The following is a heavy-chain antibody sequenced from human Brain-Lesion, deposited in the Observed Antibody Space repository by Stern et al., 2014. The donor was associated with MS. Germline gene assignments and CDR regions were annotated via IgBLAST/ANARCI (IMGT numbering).Heavy chain of an antibody. V-gene: IGHV3-72*01. Sequence: VQLVQSGGGLVQPGGSLRLSCAASGFTFSDHFIDWVRQAPGKGLEWVGRIRNKANSYSTEYAASVKGRFTFSRDDSKNSLLVQMNSLRIEDTAIYYCARDNKVYGIDVLGQGTSVTVSS. CDR1: GFTFSDHF. CDR3: ARDNKVYGIDV. J-gene: IGHJ6*02. D-gene: IGHD2/OR15-2a*01. CDR2: IRNKANSYST.